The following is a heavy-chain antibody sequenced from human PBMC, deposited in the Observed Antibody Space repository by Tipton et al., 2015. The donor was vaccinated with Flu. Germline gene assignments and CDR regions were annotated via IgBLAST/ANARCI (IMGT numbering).Heavy chain of an antibody. J-gene: IGHJ2*01. CDR3: ARTYYDFWSGYYTGIILWYFDL. D-gene: IGHD3-3*01. CDR2: IYYSGST. V-gene: IGHV4-39*01. CDR1: GGSISSSSYY. Sequence: TLSLTCTVSGGSISSSSYYWGWIRQPPGKGLEWIGSIYYSGSTYYNPSFKSRVTISVDTSKNQFSLKLSSVTAADTAVYYCARTYYDFWSGYYTGIILWYFDLWGRGTLVTVSS.